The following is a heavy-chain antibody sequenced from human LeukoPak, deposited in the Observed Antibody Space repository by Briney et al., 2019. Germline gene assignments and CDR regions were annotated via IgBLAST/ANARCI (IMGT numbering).Heavy chain of an antibody. CDR3: ASNYDNKIHS. CDR1: GGSISSYY. J-gene: IGHJ4*02. CDR2: IYTSGNT. Sequence: PSESLSLTCTVAGGSISSYYWSWIRQPAGKGLEWIGRIYTSGNTNYNPSFKSRVTMSVDTSKNQFYLKLTSVTAADTAVYYCASNYDNKIHSWGQGTLDTVSS. D-gene: IGHD3-22*01. V-gene: IGHV4-4*07.